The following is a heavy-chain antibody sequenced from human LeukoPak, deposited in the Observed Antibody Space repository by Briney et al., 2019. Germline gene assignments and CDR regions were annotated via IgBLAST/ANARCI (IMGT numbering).Heavy chain of an antibody. CDR1: GYTFTSYG. V-gene: IGHV1-18*01. J-gene: IGHJ4*02. CDR2: ISAYNGNT. Sequence: ASVKVSCKASGYTFTSYGICWVRQAPGQGLEWMGWISAYNGNTNYAQNLQGRVTMTTDTSTSTAYMELRSLRSDDTAVYYCARNSSGYSNDYWGQGTLVTVSS. D-gene: IGHD3-22*01. CDR3: ARNSSGYSNDY.